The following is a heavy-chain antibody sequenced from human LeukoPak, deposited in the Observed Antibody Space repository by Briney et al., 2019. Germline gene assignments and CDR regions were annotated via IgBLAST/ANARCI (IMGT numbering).Heavy chain of an antibody. V-gene: IGHV4-59*01. Sequence: SETLSLTCTVSGGSISSYYWSWIRQPPGKVLEWIGYIYYSGSTNYNPSLKSRVTISVDTSKNQFSLKLSSVTAADTAVYYCARGADYDILTGAFEPWGQGTLVTVSS. J-gene: IGHJ5*02. CDR3: ARGADYDILTGAFEP. CDR1: GGSISSYY. D-gene: IGHD3-9*01. CDR2: IYYSGST.